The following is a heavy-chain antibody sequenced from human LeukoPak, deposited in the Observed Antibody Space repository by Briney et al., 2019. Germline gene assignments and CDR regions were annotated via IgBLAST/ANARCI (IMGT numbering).Heavy chain of an antibody. D-gene: IGHD6-19*01. Sequence: GGSLRLSCAASGFIFDDYAIHWVRQAPGKGLEWVSGISWNSGSIGYADSVKGRFTISRDNAKNSLYLQMNSLRAEDTALYYCANSIAVAGTLAHFQHWGQGTLVTVSS. J-gene: IGHJ1*01. CDR2: ISWNSGSI. CDR3: ANSIAVAGTLAHFQH. CDR1: GFIFDDYA. V-gene: IGHV3-9*01.